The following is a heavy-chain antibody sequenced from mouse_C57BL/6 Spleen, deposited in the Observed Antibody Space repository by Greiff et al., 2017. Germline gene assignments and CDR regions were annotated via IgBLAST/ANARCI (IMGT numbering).Heavy chain of an antibody. Sequence: VQLQQSGAELVRPGTSVTMSCKASGYTFTNYWIGWAKQRPGHGLEWIGDIYPGGGYTNYNEKFKGKATLTADKSSSTAYMQFSSLTSEDSAIYYCARSGTVVARAMDYWGQGTSVTVSS. D-gene: IGHD1-1*01. V-gene: IGHV1-63*01. CDR1: GYTFTNYW. CDR3: ARSGTVVARAMDY. J-gene: IGHJ4*01. CDR2: IYPGGGYT.